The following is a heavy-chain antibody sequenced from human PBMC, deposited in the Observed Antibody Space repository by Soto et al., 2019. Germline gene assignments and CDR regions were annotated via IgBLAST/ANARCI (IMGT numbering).Heavy chain of an antibody. CDR1: GFTFSSHG. D-gene: IGHD3-3*01. CDR3: AKRKGQNSDFWSGYYFDN. V-gene: IGHV3-30*18. CDR2: ILYDGTNK. J-gene: IGHJ4*02. Sequence: PGGSLRLSCTASGFTFSSHGMHWVRQAPGKGLEWVAGILYDGTNKYYADSVKGRFAISRDNSKNTLYLQMNSLRAEDTAVYRCAKRKGQNSDFWSGYYFDNWGQGTLVTVSS.